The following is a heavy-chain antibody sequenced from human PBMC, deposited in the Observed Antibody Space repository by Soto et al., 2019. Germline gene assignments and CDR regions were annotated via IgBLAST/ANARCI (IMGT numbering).Heavy chain of an antibody. CDR3: AKEIYGDPYFDY. Sequence: GGSLRLSCAASGFTFSSYGMHWVRQAPGKGLERVAVISYDGSNKYYADSVKGRFTISRDNSKNTLYLQMNSLRAEDTAVYYCAKEIYGDPYFDYWGQGTLVTVSS. CDR1: GFTFSSYG. J-gene: IGHJ4*02. CDR2: ISYDGSNK. V-gene: IGHV3-30*18. D-gene: IGHD4-17*01.